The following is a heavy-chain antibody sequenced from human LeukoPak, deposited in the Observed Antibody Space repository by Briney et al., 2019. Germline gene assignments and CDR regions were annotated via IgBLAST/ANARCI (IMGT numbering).Heavy chain of an antibody. V-gene: IGHV3-21*01. CDR2: ISSSSSYI. Sequence: PGGSLRLSCAASGFTFSSYSMNWVRQAPGKGLEWVSSISSSSSYIYYADSVKGRFTISRDNAKNSLYLQMNSLRAEDTAVYYCAREDYDFWSGYELDDYWGQGTLVTVSS. J-gene: IGHJ4*02. D-gene: IGHD3-3*01. CDR3: AREDYDFWSGYELDDY. CDR1: GFTFSSYS.